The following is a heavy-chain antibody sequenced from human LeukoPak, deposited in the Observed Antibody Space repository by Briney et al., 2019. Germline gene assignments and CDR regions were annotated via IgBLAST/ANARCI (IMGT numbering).Heavy chain of an antibody. CDR1: GFTFTDYW. J-gene: IGHJ4*02. CDR2: IHKAGTES. V-gene: IGHV3-7*01. Sequence: GGSLRLSCAASGFTFTDYWMTWVRQVPGKGLAWVGNIHKAGTESYYVDSVKGRFAISRDNAKNTLYLQLSSLRVDDTAVYYCARVGTWELQRVFDYWGQGTLVTVSS. D-gene: IGHD1-26*01. CDR3: ARVGTWELQRVFDY.